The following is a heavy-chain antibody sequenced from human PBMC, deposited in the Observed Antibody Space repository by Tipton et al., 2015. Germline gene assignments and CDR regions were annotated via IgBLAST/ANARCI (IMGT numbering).Heavy chain of an antibody. D-gene: IGHD2-15*01. CDR3: AGGDDIEQVPSTAIYYYGMDF. CDR1: GGTFSSYK. V-gene: IGHV1-69*01. CDR2: IIPMFGTA. Sequence: QSGAEVKKPGSSVKVSCKASGGTFSSYKINWVRQAPGQGLEWVGGIIPMFGTANYAQKFQGRATFSADAPTNTAYMELTNLTSEDTGRYFCAGGDDIEQVPSTAIYYYGMDFWGQGTTVTVSS. J-gene: IGHJ6*02.